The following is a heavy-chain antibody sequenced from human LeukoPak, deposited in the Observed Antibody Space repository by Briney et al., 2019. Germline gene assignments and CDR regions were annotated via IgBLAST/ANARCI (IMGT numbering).Heavy chain of an antibody. Sequence: PGGSLRLSCAASGFTFSSYGMHWIRQPPGKGLEWIGEINNSGSTNYNPSPKSRVTISVNTSKNQFSLKLSSVTAADTAVYYCARGQPYGGNPAPRYRPSWYFDLWGRGTLVTVSS. CDR3: ARGQPYGGNPAPRYRPSWYFDL. D-gene: IGHD4-23*01. J-gene: IGHJ2*01. CDR1: GFTFSSYG. V-gene: IGHV4-34*01. CDR2: INNSGST.